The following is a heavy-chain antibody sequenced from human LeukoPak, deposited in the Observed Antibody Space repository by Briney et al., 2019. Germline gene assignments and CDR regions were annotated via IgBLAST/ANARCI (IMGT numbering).Heavy chain of an antibody. CDR3: ATAHITPPDYYGSGSYGGMDV. J-gene: IGHJ6*03. Sequence: ASVKVSCKVSGYTFTDYYMHWVQQAPGKGLEWMGLVDPEDGETIYAEKFQGRVTITADTSTDTAYMELSSLRSEDTAVYYCATAHITPPDYYGSGSYGGMDVWAKGPRSPSP. D-gene: IGHD3-10*01. CDR2: VDPEDGET. CDR1: GYTFTDYY. V-gene: IGHV1-69-2*01.